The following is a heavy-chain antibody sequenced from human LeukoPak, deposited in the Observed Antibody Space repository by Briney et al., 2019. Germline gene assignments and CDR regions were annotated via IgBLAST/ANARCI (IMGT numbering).Heavy chain of an antibody. J-gene: IGHJ4*02. CDR3: ARASYSYDISGWVPFDY. V-gene: IGHV4-61*02. D-gene: IGHD3-22*01. CDR2: IYTSGST. CDR1: GNSISSGDYN. Sequence: PSQTLSLTCTVSGNSISSGDYNWSWIRQPAGKGLEWIGRIYTSGSTNYTPSLKSRVTISGDTSKNQFSLRLSSVTAADTAVYYCARASYSYDISGWVPFDYWGQGTLVTVSS.